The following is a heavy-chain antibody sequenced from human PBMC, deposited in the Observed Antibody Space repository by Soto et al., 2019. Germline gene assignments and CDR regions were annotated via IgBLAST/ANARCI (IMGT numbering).Heavy chain of an antibody. D-gene: IGHD3-9*01. CDR2: INHSGST. CDR1: GGSLSGYY. Sequence: SGALSLTCALYGGSLSGYYLSWIRQPPGKGLEWIGEINHSGSTNYNPSIKSRVTISVDTSKNKFSLKLSSVTAADTAVYYCARGGAGRGSNDDFLAGYCSENYYYCMDVWGQGTTVTASS. J-gene: IGHJ6*02. V-gene: IGHV4-34*01. CDR3: ARGGAGRGSNDDFLAGYCSENYYYCMDV.